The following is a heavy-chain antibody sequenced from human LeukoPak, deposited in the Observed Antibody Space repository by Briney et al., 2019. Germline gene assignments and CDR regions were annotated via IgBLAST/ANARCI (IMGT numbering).Heavy chain of an antibody. CDR1: GGSISSSSYY. Sequence: SETLSLTCTVSGGSISSSSYYWGWIRQPPGKGLEWIGNIYYSGSTYYNPSLKSRVTISVDTSKNQFFLKVTSVTAADTTVYYCARMARIGYLDYWGQGTLVTVSS. CDR3: ARMARIGYLDY. D-gene: IGHD5-24*01. J-gene: IGHJ4*02. V-gene: IGHV4-39*01. CDR2: IYYSGST.